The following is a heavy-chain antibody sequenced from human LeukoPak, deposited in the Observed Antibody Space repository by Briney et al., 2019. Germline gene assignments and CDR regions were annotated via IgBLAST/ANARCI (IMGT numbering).Heavy chain of an antibody. V-gene: IGHV3-23*01. CDR2: ILGSGGST. CDR1: GFTFSNYA. CDR3: AKWGDYDVLSGYYVPDY. Sequence: GGSLRLSCAASGFTFSNYAMSWVRQAPGKGLEWVSAILGSGGSTYYADSVKGRFTVSRDNSKSTLYLQMNSLRAEDTALYYCAKWGDYDVLSGYYVPDYWGQGTLVTVSS. J-gene: IGHJ4*02. D-gene: IGHD3-9*01.